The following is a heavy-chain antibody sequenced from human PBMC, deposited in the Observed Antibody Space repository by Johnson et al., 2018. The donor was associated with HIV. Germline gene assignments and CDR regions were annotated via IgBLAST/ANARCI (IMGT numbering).Heavy chain of an antibody. J-gene: IGHJ3*02. V-gene: IGHV3-66*02. D-gene: IGHD3-9*01. Sequence: VQLVESGGGLVQPGGSLRLSCAASGITVSSNYMSWVRQAQGKGLEWVSVIFSVGGAYYADSVKGRFIISRDNSKNMLYLHMNSLRPEDTAVYYCARDGRDLVTRGSFDIWGQGTVVTVSS. CDR3: ARDGRDLVTRGSFDI. CDR1: GITVSSNY. CDR2: IFSVGGA.